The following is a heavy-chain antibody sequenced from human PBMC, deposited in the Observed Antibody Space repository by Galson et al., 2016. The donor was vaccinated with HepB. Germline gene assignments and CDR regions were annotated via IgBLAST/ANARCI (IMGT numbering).Heavy chain of an antibody. Sequence: CAISGDSVSANSVAWNWIRQSPSRGLEWLGRTYYRSNWYNDYSVSVKGRITFNADTSTNQVSLHLNSVTPEDTVVYYCARVRGEGTLYGMDVWGQGTTVTVSS. J-gene: IGHJ6*02. CDR2: TYYRSNWYN. D-gene: IGHD3-10*01. CDR1: GDSVSANSVA. CDR3: ARVRGEGTLYGMDV. V-gene: IGHV6-1*01.